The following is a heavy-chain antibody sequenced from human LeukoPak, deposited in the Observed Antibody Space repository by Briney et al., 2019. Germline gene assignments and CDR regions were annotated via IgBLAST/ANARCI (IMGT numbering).Heavy chain of an antibody. Sequence: SETLSLTCAVYGGSFSGYYWSWIRQPPGKGLEWIGEINHSGSTNCNPSLKSRVTISVDTSKNQFSLKLSSVTAADTAVYYCARGRQTGAYYDILTGYYFDWFDPWGQGTLVTVSS. V-gene: IGHV4-34*01. CDR2: INHSGST. CDR3: ARGRQTGAYYDILTGYYFDWFDP. J-gene: IGHJ5*02. CDR1: GGSFSGYY. D-gene: IGHD3-9*01.